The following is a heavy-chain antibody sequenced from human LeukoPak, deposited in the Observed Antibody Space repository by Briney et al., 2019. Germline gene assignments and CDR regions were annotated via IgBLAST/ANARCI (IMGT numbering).Heavy chain of an antibody. Sequence: GALRLSCAASGFTFSNQWMSWARQPPGKGLEWVANIKKDGSEKYYVDSVKGRFTISRDNAKNSVHLQMNSLRVEDTAVYYCAPYYYGSGTSLGYWGQGTLVTVSS. CDR3: APYYYGSGTSLGY. D-gene: IGHD3-10*01. CDR1: GFTFSNQW. V-gene: IGHV3-7*01. J-gene: IGHJ4*02. CDR2: IKKDGSEK.